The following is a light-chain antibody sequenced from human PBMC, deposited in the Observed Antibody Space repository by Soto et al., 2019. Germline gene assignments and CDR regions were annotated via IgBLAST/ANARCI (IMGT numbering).Light chain of an antibody. Sequence: QSALAQPASVSASPGQSITISCTGTSSDVGAHDYVSWYQQHPGKAPKLMIYEVKDRPSWVSYRFSGSKSGNTASLTISGLQAEDEADYYCGSYTTDSTWVFGGGTQMTVL. CDR3: GSYTTDSTWV. CDR1: SSDVGAHDY. CDR2: EVK. J-gene: IGLJ3*02. V-gene: IGLV2-14*01.